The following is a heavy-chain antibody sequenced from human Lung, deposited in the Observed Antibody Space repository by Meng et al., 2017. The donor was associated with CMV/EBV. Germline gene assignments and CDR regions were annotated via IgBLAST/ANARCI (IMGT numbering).Heavy chain of an antibody. Sequence: QVQLVQSGAEVKKPGASVKVTGQASGYTLTGYYMHWVRQAPGQGLEWMGWINPNSGGTNYAQKFQGRVTMTRDTSISTAYMELSRLRSDDTAVYYCARDRDYVWGSYPDYWGQGTLVTVSS. D-gene: IGHD3-16*01. CDR3: ARDRDYVWGSYPDY. CDR2: INPNSGGT. V-gene: IGHV1-2*02. J-gene: IGHJ4*02. CDR1: GYTLTGYY.